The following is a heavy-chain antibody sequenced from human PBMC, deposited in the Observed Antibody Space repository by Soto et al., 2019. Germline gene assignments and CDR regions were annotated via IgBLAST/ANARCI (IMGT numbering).Heavy chain of an antibody. CDR3: ARGASTGQLVSNYFDY. Sequence: QVQLQESGPGLVKPSQTLSLTFTVSGGSISSGDYYWSWIRQPPGKGLYWIGYIYYSGSTYYNPSLQSRFTISVETSKSQFSLELSSVTASDTAVYYCARGASTGQLVSNYFDYWGQGTLVTASS. CDR1: GGSISSGDYY. CDR2: IYYSGST. V-gene: IGHV4-30-4*01. J-gene: IGHJ4*02. D-gene: IGHD6-13*01.